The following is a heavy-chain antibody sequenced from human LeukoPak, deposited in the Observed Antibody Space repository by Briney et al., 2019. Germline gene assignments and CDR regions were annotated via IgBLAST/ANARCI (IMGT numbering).Heavy chain of an antibody. J-gene: IGHJ5*02. CDR2: ITRIFGTA. V-gene: IGHV1-69*05. D-gene: IGHD3-10*02. CDR3: ARMRCSGSPNLFDP. Sequence: SAVTVSCQASGGTFSSYSISWLQQARGQGLEWMGGITRIFGTANYAQKLKGRVTMTTDTSTSTAYMELRSLRSDDTAVYYCARMRCSGSPNLFDPWGQGTLVTVSS. CDR1: GGTFSSYS.